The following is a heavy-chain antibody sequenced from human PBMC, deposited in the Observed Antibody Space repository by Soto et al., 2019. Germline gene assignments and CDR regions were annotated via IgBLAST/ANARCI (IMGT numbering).Heavy chain of an antibody. CDR1: GGTFSSYT. CDR3: AREEYYYGSGAFFDY. V-gene: IGHV1-69*04. D-gene: IGHD3-10*01. J-gene: IGHJ4*02. CDR2: IIPILGIA. Sequence: ASVKVSCKASGGTFSSYTISWVRQAPGQGLEWMGRIIPILGIANYAQKFQGRVTITADKSTSTAYMELSSLRSEDTAVYCAREEYYYGSGAFFDYWGQGTLVTVSS.